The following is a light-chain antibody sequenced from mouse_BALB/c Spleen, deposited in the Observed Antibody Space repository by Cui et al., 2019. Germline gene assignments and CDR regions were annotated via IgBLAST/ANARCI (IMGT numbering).Light chain of an antibody. Sequence: DTVITQSPATLSVTPGASVSLSCRASQSISNNIHWDQQKSHEAPRLLIKYASQSISGITARLSGSGSGTDFTLSINSVETEDFGMDFFQQSNSWTIFTFGSGTKLEIK. V-gene: IGKV5-43*01. J-gene: IGKJ4*01. CDR3: QQSNSWTIFT. CDR1: QSISNN. CDR2: YAS.